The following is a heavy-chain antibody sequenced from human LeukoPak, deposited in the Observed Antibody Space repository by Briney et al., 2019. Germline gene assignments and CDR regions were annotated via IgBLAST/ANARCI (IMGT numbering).Heavy chain of an antibody. Sequence: PSETLSLTCTVSGGSISSYYWSWIRQPPGKGLEWIGYIYYSGSTNYNPSLKSRVTISVDTSKNQFSLKLSSVTAADTAVYYCARRLGDFWSGYFKGYYFDYWGQGTLVTVSS. D-gene: IGHD3-3*01. CDR1: GGSISSYY. V-gene: IGHV4-59*01. CDR2: IYYSGST. CDR3: ARRLGDFWSGYFKGYYFDY. J-gene: IGHJ4*02.